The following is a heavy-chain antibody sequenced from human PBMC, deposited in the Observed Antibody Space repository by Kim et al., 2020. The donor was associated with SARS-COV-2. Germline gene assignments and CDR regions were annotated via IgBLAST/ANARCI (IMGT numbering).Heavy chain of an antibody. CDR3: AKSPRYYYVSSGIDAFDI. Sequence: SVKVSCKASGGTFSSYAISWVRQATGQGLEWMGRIIPILGIANYAQKFQGRVTITADKSTSTAYMELSSLRSEDTAVYYCAKSPRYYYVSSGIDAFDIWGQGTMGTVSS. V-gene: IGHV1-69*04. CDR2: IIPILGIA. CDR1: GGTFSSYA. J-gene: IGHJ3*02. D-gene: IGHD3-22*01.